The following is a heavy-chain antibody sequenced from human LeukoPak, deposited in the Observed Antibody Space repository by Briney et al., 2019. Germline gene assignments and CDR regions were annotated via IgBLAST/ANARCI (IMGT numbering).Heavy chain of an antibody. CDR3: ARDPELLWFGESQHYGMDV. D-gene: IGHD3-10*01. J-gene: IGHJ6*02. CDR2: ISAYNGNT. V-gene: IGHV1-18*01. CDR1: GYTFTSHG. Sequence: ASVNVSCKASGYTFTSHGISWVRQAPGQGLEWMGWISAYNGNTNYAQKLQGRVTMTTDTSTSTAYTELRRLRSEDTAVYDCARDPELLWFGESQHYGMDVWGQGTTVTVSS.